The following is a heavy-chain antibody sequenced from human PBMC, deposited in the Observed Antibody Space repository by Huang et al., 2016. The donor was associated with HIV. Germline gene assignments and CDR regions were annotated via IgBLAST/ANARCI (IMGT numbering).Heavy chain of an antibody. CDR1: ENNFNTYW. V-gene: IGHV5-51*01. CDR2: IRPCDSDP. Sequence: ELQLVQSGAEVKKPGESLKISCKGSENNFNTYWIGWVRQMPGTGLEWMGIIRPCDSDPRYSPSFRGQVTFSADKSINAAYLQWTYLKASDTAMYYCARWMSSGSYYYFDFWGQGTLVTVSS. CDR3: ARWMSSGSYYYFDF. D-gene: IGHD1-26*01. J-gene: IGHJ4*02.